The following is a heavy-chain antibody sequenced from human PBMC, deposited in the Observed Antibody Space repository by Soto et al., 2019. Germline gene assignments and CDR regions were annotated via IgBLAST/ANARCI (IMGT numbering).Heavy chain of an antibody. CDR3: ARCTTPVTTAGAGYFDL. CDR1: GYTFTGYY. D-gene: IGHD4-17*01. Sequence: QVQLVQSGAEVKKPGASVKVSCKASGYTFTGYYMHWVRQAPGQGLEWMGWINPNSGGTNYAQKFQGWVTMTRDTSISTAYMGLSRLRSDDTAVYYCARCTTPVTTAGAGYFDLWGRGTLVTVSS. J-gene: IGHJ2*01. CDR2: INPNSGGT. V-gene: IGHV1-2*04.